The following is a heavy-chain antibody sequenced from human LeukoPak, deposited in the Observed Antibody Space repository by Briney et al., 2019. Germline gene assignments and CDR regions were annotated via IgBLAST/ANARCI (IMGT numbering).Heavy chain of an antibody. CDR2: ISSGGTYI. V-gene: IGHV3-21*01. Sequence: GGSLRLSCATSGFTFSIYTMNWVRQAPGKGLAWVSCISSGGTYIYNADSVKGRFTISRDNAKNSLYLQMNNLRAEYTAVYYCAREEDSSTIRSSHGMDVWGQGTTVTVSS. CDR3: AREEDSSTIRSSHGMDV. CDR1: GFTFSIYT. J-gene: IGHJ6*02. D-gene: IGHD6-6*01.